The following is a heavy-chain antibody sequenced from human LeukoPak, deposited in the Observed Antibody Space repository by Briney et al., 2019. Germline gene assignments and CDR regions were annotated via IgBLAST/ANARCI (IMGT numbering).Heavy chain of an antibody. V-gene: IGHV5-51*03. J-gene: IGHJ4*02. Sequence: GESLKISCKGSGYSFTSYWIGWVRQMPGKGLEWMGIIYPGDSDTRYSPSFQGQVTISADKSISTAYLQWSSLKASDTAMYYCARLSARELLKYDFWSGDNPLYYFDYWGQGTLVTVSS. CDR2: IYPGDSDT. D-gene: IGHD3-3*01. CDR3: ARLSARELLKYDFWSGDNPLYYFDY. CDR1: GYSFTSYW.